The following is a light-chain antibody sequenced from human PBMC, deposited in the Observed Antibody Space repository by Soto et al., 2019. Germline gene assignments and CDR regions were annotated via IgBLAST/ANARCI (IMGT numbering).Light chain of an antibody. CDR2: DVS. CDR1: SNDVGGYNY. Sequence: QSVLTQPASVSGSPGQSITISCTGTSNDVGGYNYVSWYQQHPGKAPKLMIYDVSNWPSGVSNRFSGSKSGNTASLTISGLQAEDEADYYCSSYTNSSPCVCGTGTKVTVL. CDR3: SSYTNSSPCV. V-gene: IGLV2-14*01. J-gene: IGLJ1*01.